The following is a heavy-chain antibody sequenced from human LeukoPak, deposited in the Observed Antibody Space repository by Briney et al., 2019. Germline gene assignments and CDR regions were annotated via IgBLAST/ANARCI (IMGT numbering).Heavy chain of an antibody. CDR1: GGTFSSYA. CDR3: ARDKGVNVGVGPGAFDI. CDR2: IIPIFGTA. V-gene: IGHV1-69*05. D-gene: IGHD2-2*01. J-gene: IGHJ3*02. Sequence: SVKVSCKASGGTFSSYAISWVRQAPGQGLEWMGGIIPIFGTANYAQKFQGRVTITTDESTSTAYMELSSLRSEDTAVYYCARDKGVNVGVGPGAFDIWGQGKMVTVSS.